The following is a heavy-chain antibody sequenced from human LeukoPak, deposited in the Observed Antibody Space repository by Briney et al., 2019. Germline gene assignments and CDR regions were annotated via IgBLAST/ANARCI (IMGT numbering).Heavy chain of an antibody. Sequence: PGGSLRHSSAASGFTFTNAWMSWVRQAPGKGLEWVSSISGNSGRTYYADSVKGRSSISRDNSNNTLYLQMNSLRAEDAAVYYCAKSTSSWERVDYWGQGTLVTVSS. V-gene: IGHV3-23*01. CDR3: AKSTSSWERVDY. J-gene: IGHJ4*02. D-gene: IGHD6-13*01. CDR1: GFTFTNAW. CDR2: ISGNSGRT.